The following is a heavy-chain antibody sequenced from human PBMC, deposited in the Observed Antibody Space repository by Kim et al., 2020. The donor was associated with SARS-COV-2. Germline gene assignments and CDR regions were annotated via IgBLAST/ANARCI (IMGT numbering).Heavy chain of an antibody. CDR2: IYYSGST. V-gene: IGHV4-39*01. Sequence: SETLSLTCTVSGGSISSSSYYWGWIRQPPGKGLEWIGSIYYSGSTYYNPSLKSRVTISVDTSKNQFSLKLSSVTAADTAVYYCARHSLNYIVVVRTRDWYFDLWGRGTLVTVSS. CDR3: ARHSLNYIVVVRTRDWYFDL. CDR1: GGSISSSSYY. J-gene: IGHJ2*01. D-gene: IGHD2-21*01.